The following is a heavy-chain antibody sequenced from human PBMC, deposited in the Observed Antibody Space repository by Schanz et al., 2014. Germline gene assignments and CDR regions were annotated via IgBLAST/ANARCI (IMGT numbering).Heavy chain of an antibody. J-gene: IGHJ3*02. D-gene: IGHD5-18*01. V-gene: IGHV3-21*01. CDR2: ISYGTSYI. CDR1: GFSFGTYA. CDR3: ARVALPGYSSPRDAFDI. Sequence: EEQLVESGGGLVQPGGSLRLSCAASGFSFGTYAMSWVRQAPGKGLLWVSSISYGTSYIYYAESVKGRFTISRDNAKNSLYLQMNGLRAEDTAVYYCARVALPGYSSPRDAFDIWGQGTMVTVSS.